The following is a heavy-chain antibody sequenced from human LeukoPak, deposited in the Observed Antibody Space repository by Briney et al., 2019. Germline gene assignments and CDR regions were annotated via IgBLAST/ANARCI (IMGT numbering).Heavy chain of an antibody. J-gene: IGHJ5*02. Sequence: GASVKVSCKASGYTFTGYYMHWVRQAPGQGLEWMGWINPNSGGTNYAQKFQGRVTITTDESTSTAYMELSSLRSEDTAVYYCARERPEPAATDNWFDPWGQGTLVTVSS. CDR2: INPNSGGT. CDR3: ARERPEPAATDNWFDP. D-gene: IGHD2-2*01. V-gene: IGHV1-2*02. CDR1: GYTFTGYY.